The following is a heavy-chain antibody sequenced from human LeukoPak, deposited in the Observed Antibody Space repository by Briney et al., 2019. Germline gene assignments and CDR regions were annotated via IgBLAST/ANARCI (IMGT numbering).Heavy chain of an antibody. D-gene: IGHD1-26*01. CDR2: IYYSGST. J-gene: IGHJ4*02. V-gene: IGHV4-39*01. CDR1: GGSISSSSYY. CDR3: ARQWGSYAPFFDY. Sequence: PSETLSLTCTVSGGSISSSSYYWGWIRQPPGKGLEWIGSIYYSGSTYYNPSLKSRVTISVDTSKNQFSLKLSSVTAADTAVYYCARQWGSYAPFFDYWGQGTLVTVSS.